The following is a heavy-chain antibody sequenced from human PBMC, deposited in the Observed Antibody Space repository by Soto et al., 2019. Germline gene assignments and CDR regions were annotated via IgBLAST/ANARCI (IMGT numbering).Heavy chain of an antibody. CDR2: IYYSGST. CDR3: ARDPLFYDSGGYYDGRPYGMDV. J-gene: IGHJ6*02. Sequence: LSLTCTVSGGSIANGGYYWSWIRQHPGKGLEWIGYIYYSGSTYYNPSLKSRVIISLDTSENQFSLRLSSVTAADTAVYYCARDPLFYDSGGYYDGRPYGMDVWGQGTTVTVSS. D-gene: IGHD3-22*01. V-gene: IGHV4-31*03. CDR1: GGSIANGGYY.